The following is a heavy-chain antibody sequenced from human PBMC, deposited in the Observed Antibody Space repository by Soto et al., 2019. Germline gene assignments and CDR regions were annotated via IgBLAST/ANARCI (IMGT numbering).Heavy chain of an antibody. CDR1: GFTFRNAW. Sequence: GSLRLSCADSGFTFRNAWMTWVRQAPGKGLEWVGRIKSKTDGGTTDYAAPVKGRFTISRDDSKNTLYLQMSSLKTEDTAVYYCGDTFFDYWGQGTLVTVSS. D-gene: IGHD2-21*01. CDR2: IKSKTDGGTT. J-gene: IGHJ4*02. CDR3: GDTFFDY. V-gene: IGHV3-15*01.